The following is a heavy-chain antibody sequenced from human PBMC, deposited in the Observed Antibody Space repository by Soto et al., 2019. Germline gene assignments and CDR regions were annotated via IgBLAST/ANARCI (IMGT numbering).Heavy chain of an antibody. D-gene: IGHD2-21*02. CDR1: GGSISSGDYY. V-gene: IGHV4-30-4*01. Sequence: QVQLQESGPGLVKPSQTLSLTCTVSGGSISSGDYYWSWIRQPPGKGLEWIGYVYYSGSTYYNPSHKSRVTITVDTSKNQFSLKLSSVTVAATAVYYCASAMVVTQNWFDPWGQGTLVTVSS. CDR2: VYYSGST. CDR3: ASAMVVTQNWFDP. J-gene: IGHJ5*02.